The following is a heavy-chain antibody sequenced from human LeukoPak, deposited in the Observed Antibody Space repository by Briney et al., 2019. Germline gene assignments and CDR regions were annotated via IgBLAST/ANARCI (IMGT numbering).Heavy chain of an antibody. CDR3: AREKIDYYDGSGRGWFDP. J-gene: IGHJ5*02. CDR2: IYYSGST. V-gene: IGHV4-59*12. Sequence: PSETLSLTCAVYGGSFSSYYWSWIRQPPGKGLEWIGYIYYSGSTNYNPSLKSRVTISVDTSKNQFSLKLSSVTAADTAVYYCAREKIDYYDGSGRGWFDPWGQGTLVTVSS. D-gene: IGHD3-22*01. CDR1: GGSFSSYY.